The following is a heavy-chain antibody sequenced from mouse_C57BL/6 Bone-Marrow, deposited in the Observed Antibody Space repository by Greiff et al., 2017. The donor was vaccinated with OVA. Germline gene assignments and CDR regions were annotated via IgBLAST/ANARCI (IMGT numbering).Heavy chain of an antibody. V-gene: IGHV1-59*01. Sequence: QVKLQQPGAELVMPGPSVTLSCKASGYTFTSYWMHWVKQRPGQGLEWIGVIDPSDSSTNYHQKFKGKATLTVDTSARTAYMQLSSLTAEASAVYYCAWFAYWGQGTLVTVSA. CDR3: AWFAY. CDR2: IDPSDSST. J-gene: IGHJ3*01. CDR1: GYTFTSYW.